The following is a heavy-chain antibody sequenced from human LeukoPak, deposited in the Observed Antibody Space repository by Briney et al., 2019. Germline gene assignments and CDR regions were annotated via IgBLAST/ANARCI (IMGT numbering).Heavy chain of an antibody. Sequence: GGSLRLSCAVSGFTFSGFWMSWSRQAPGKGLEGVASINSDGSEGYYADVVKGRFTISRDNAKNSLYLQINSLRAEDTAVYYCARSSYSSSSSVWDQGTMVTVSS. J-gene: IGHJ3*01. V-gene: IGHV3-7*03. CDR1: GFTFSGFW. CDR3: ARSSYSSSSSV. CDR2: INSDGSEG. D-gene: IGHD6-6*01.